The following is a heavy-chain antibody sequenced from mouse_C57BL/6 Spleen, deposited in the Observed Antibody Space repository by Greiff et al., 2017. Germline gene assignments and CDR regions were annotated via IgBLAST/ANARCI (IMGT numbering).Heavy chain of an antibody. Sequence: QVQLQQPGAELVKPGASVTLSCKASGYTFTSYWMHWVKQRPGQGLEWIGMIHPNSGSTNYNEKFKSKATLTVDKSSSTAYMQLSSLTSEDSAVYYCARSAPYYGSSYAYFDDWGQGTTLTVSS. CDR3: ARSAPYYGSSYAYFDD. D-gene: IGHD1-1*01. CDR2: IHPNSGST. J-gene: IGHJ2*01. V-gene: IGHV1-64*01. CDR1: GYTFTSYW.